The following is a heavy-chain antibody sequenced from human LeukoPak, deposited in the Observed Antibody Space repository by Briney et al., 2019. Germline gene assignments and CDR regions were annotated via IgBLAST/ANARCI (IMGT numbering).Heavy chain of an antibody. CDR1: GFSVNDFY. CDR3: ARERWGSRSNHWGYFDH. V-gene: IGHV3-53*01. D-gene: IGHD3-10*01. J-gene: IGHJ4*02. CDR2: LYGGGTT. Sequence: GGSLRLSCVASGFSVNDFYMSWVRQAPGKGLEWVSVLYGGGTTYSTESVNGRFSMSRDTPKNTLYLQINSLRVEDTAVYYCARERWGSRSNHWGYFDHWGQGTLVTASS.